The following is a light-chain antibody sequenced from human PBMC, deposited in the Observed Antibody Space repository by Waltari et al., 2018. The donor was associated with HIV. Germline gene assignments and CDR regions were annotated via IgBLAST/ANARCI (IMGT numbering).Light chain of an antibody. CDR2: AAS. CDR3: QQSYSNPA. Sequence: DIQMTQSPSSLSASVGDRVTITCRASQSISNHLNLYQQKPGKAPKVLVYAASSLRSGGPVRFRGSGSGTDFTLTISSLQPEDFATYYCQQSYSNPAFGQGTKVEIK. V-gene: IGKV1-39*01. CDR1: QSISNH. J-gene: IGKJ1*01.